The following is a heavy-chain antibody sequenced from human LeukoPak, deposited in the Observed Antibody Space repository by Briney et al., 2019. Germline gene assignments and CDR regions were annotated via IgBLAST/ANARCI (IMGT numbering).Heavy chain of an antibody. D-gene: IGHD3-10*01. Sequence: GASVKVSCKASGYTFTGYYMHWVRQAPGQGLEWMGWINPNSGGTNYAQKFQGRVTMTRDTSISTAYMELSRLRSDDTAVYYCARDRLVRGVITTPEYYYMDVWGKGTTVTVSS. V-gene: IGHV1-2*02. CDR3: ARDRLVRGVITTPEYYYMDV. CDR2: INPNSGGT. J-gene: IGHJ6*03. CDR1: GYTFTGYY.